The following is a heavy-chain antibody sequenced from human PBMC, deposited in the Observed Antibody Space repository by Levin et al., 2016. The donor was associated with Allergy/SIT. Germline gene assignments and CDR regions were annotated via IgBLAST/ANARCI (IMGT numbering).Heavy chain of an antibody. D-gene: IGHD3-10*01. CDR3: AKQGHYYGSGSYYNYFFDY. Sequence: VRQAPGKGLEWMAVVSYDGSDKYYADSVKGRFTISRDNSKNMLYLQMKSLRTEDTAVYYCAKQGHYYGSGSYYNYFFDYWGQGALVTVSS. J-gene: IGHJ4*02. CDR2: VSYDGSDK. V-gene: IGHV3-30*18.